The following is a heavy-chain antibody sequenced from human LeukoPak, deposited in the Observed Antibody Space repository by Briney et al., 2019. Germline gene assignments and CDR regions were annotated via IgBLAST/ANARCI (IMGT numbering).Heavy chain of an antibody. Sequence: SQTLSLTCGVSGGSLTGYYWSWIRQPLGKGLEWIGEINHSGSTKYNPSLESRVSISLDTSKNHFSLMLSSVTAADTAVYYCARRVAFDIWGQGTMVTVSS. V-gene: IGHV4-34*01. CDR1: GGSLTGYY. J-gene: IGHJ3*02. CDR2: INHSGST. CDR3: ARRVAFDI.